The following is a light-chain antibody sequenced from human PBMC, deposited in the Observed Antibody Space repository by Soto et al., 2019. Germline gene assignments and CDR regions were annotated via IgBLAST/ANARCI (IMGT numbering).Light chain of an antibody. J-gene: IGKJ2*01. Sequence: EIVLTQSPATLSLSPGERATLSCRASQTVGTFLAWYQQKPGQAPRLVIYDASKRATGIPARFSGTGSGTAFAPTISSIEPEDFAVYYCQHRTNWPRTFGQGTKLDIK. V-gene: IGKV3-11*01. CDR3: QHRTNWPRT. CDR2: DAS. CDR1: QTVGTF.